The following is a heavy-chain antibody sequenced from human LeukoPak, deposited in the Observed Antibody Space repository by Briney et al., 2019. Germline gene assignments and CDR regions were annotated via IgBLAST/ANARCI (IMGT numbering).Heavy chain of an antibody. V-gene: IGHV3-11*04. CDR2: ISSSGSSL. Sequence: GGSLRLSCAVSGLTFSDYYMSWIRQAPGKGLEWVSYISSSGSSLFYADSVKGRFTISRDNAKNSLYLQMNSLRAEDTAVYYCARRPYSSSWYYFDYWGLGTLVTVSS. J-gene: IGHJ4*02. CDR1: GLTFSDYY. D-gene: IGHD6-13*01. CDR3: ARRPYSSSWYYFDY.